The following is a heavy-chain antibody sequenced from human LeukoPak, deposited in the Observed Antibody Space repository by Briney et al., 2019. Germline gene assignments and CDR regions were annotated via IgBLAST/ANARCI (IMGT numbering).Heavy chain of an antibody. J-gene: IGHJ4*02. D-gene: IGHD3-22*01. CDR3: AKQAYDSPRTDFDY. V-gene: IGHV3-23*01. Sequence: GGSLRLSCAASGFTFSSYAMSWVRRAPGKGLEWVSTISGSGGSTYYTDSVKGRFTISRDNSKNTLHLQMNSLRAEDTAIYYCAKQAYDSPRTDFDYWGQGTLVTVSS. CDR2: ISGSGGST. CDR1: GFTFSSYA.